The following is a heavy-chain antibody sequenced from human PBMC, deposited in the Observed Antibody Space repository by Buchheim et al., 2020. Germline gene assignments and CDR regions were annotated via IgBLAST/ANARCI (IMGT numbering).Heavy chain of an antibody. J-gene: IGHJ4*02. CDR1: GESFSGYY. CDR2: INHSGGT. D-gene: IGHD2-21*02. Sequence: QVQLQQWGAGLLKPSETLSLTCAVYGESFSGYYWSWIRQPPGKGLEWIGEINHSGGTNYNPSLKSRVTISVDTSKNQFSLKLSSVTAADTAVYYCARRATARPLDYWGQGTL. CDR3: ARRATARPLDY. V-gene: IGHV4-34*01.